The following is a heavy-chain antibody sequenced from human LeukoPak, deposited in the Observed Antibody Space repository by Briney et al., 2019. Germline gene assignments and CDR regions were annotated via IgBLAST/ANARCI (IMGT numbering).Heavy chain of an antibody. D-gene: IGHD2-15*01. Sequence: PGGTLRLSCAASGLTFSSYGMSWVRQAPGKGLEWVSAISGSGGSTYYADSAKGRFTISRDNSKNTLYLQMNSLRAEDTAVYYCAKEVGWPGDYWGQGTLVTVSS. CDR1: GLTFSSYG. J-gene: IGHJ4*02. CDR2: ISGSGGST. CDR3: AKEVGWPGDY. V-gene: IGHV3-23*01.